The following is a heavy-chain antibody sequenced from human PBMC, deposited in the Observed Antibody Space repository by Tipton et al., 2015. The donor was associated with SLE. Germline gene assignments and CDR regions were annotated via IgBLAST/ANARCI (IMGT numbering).Heavy chain of an antibody. CDR2: INPSGDTT. J-gene: IGHJ5*02. CDR3: AKDYPILILGTAS. CDR1: GFTFDSFG. Sequence: SLRLSCAASGFTFDSFGMSWVRQAPGKGLEWVSFINPSGDTTYYADSVKGRFTISRDNSKNTLYLQMNSPRAEDTAVYYCAKDYPILILGTASWGQGTLVTVSS. V-gene: IGHV3-23*01. D-gene: IGHD3-3*01.